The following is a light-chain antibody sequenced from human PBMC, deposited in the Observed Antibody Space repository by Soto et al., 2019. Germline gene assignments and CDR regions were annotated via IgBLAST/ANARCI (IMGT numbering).Light chain of an antibody. CDR1: QSISSW. CDR3: QQYNSYGIT. V-gene: IGKV1-5*03. J-gene: IGKJ5*01. CDR2: KAS. Sequence: IQVTQSPSSLSASVGDRFTITCRASQSISSWLAWYQQKPGKAPKLLIYKASGLESGVPSRFSGSGSGTEFTLTISSLQPDDFATYYCQQYNSYGITFGQGTRLEIK.